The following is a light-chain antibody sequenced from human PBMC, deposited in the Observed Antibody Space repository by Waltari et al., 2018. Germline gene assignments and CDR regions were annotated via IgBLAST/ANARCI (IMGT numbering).Light chain of an antibody. Sequence: QTVVTQEPSFSVSPGGTVTLTCGLSSGSVSTSYYPSWYQQTPGQAPRTLIYSTNTRSSGVPARFSGSIRGNKAALTITGAQADDESEYYCVLYMGSGHWVFGGGTKLTVL. V-gene: IGLV8-61*01. CDR3: VLYMGSGHWV. J-gene: IGLJ3*02. CDR2: STN. CDR1: SGSVSTSYY.